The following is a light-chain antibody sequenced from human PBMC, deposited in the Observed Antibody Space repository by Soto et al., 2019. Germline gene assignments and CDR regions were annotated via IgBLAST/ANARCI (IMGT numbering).Light chain of an antibody. CDR2: HNS. CDR1: SSTIGAGYD. Sequence: QSVLTQPPSVSGAPGQRITISCTGTSSTIGAGYDVHWYQQLPGTAPKLLIYHNSNRPSGVPDRFSASRSGTSASLAITGLKAEDEADYCCQSYDSSLNGHVVFGGGTKLTVL. CDR3: QSYDSSLNGHVV. J-gene: IGLJ2*01. V-gene: IGLV1-40*01.